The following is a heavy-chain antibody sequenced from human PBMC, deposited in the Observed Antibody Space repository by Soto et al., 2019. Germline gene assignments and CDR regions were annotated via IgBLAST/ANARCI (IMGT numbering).Heavy chain of an antibody. CDR1: GFTFSSYW. V-gene: IGHV3-74*01. D-gene: IGHD2-2*01. CDR2: INSDGSST. Sequence: GGSLRLSCAASGFTFSSYWMHWVRQAPGKGLVWVSRINSDGSSTSYADSVKGRFTISRDNAKNTLYLQMNSLRAEDTAVYYCARVMKLGYCSSTSCYDAFDIWGQGTMVTVSS. CDR3: ARVMKLGYCSSTSCYDAFDI. J-gene: IGHJ3*02.